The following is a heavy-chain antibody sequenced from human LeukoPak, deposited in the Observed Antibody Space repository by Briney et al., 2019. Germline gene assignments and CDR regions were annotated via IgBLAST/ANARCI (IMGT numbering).Heavy chain of an antibody. Sequence: SQTLSLTCTVSGGSISSGSYYWSWIRQPAGKGLEWIGRIYTSGSTNYNPSLKSRVTISVDTSKNQFSLKLSSVTAADTAVYYCARVNDFWSGYNWFDHWGQGTLVTVSS. CDR1: GGSISSGSYY. CDR3: ARVNDFWSGYNWFDH. V-gene: IGHV4-61*02. D-gene: IGHD3-3*01. J-gene: IGHJ5*02. CDR2: IYTSGST.